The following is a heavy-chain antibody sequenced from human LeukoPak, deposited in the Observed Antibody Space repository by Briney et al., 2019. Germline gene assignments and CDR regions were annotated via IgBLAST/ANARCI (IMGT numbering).Heavy chain of an antibody. D-gene: IGHD3-3*01. Sequence: SETLSLTCTVSGGSLSSYYWSWIRQPPAKGLEGIGYIYYSGSTNYNPSLKSRVTISVDTSKNQFSLKLSSVTAADTAVYYCAGAAGGVWSGYYTDRIVFDYWGQGTLVTVSS. CDR1: GGSLSSYY. V-gene: IGHV4-59*01. CDR3: AGAAGGVWSGYYTDRIVFDY. CDR2: IYYSGST. J-gene: IGHJ4*02.